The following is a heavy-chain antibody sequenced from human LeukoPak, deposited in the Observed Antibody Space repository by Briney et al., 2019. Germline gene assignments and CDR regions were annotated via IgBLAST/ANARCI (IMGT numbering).Heavy chain of an antibody. CDR2: INPRGSST. CDR1: GYTFTSYY. CDR3: ARGWYYDSSGYPTSGYFQH. J-gene: IGHJ1*01. Sequence: APVKVSCKASGYTFTSYYMHWVRQAPGQGLEWMGIINPRGSSTSYAQKFQGRVTMTRDTSTSTVYMELSSLRSEDTAVYYCARGWYYDSSGYPTSGYFQHWGQGTLVTVSS. V-gene: IGHV1-46*01. D-gene: IGHD3-22*01.